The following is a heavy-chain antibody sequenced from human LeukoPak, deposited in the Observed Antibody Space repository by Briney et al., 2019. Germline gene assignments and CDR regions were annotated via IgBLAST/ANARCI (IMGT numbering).Heavy chain of an antibody. CDR2: IYPGDSDT. CDR3: ARHSRQQLANWFDP. J-gene: IGHJ5*02. Sequence: GESLKISCKGSGYSFTGYWIGWVRQMPGKGLEWMGIIYPGDSDTRYSPSFQGQVTISADKSISTAYLQWSSLKASDTAMYYCARHSRQQLANWFDPWGQGTLVAVSS. D-gene: IGHD6-13*01. CDR1: GYSFTGYW. V-gene: IGHV5-51*01.